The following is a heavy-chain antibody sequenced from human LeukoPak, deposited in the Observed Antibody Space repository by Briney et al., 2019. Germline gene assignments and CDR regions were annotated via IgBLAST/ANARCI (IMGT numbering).Heavy chain of an antibody. V-gene: IGHV4-39*02. J-gene: IGHJ3*02. Sequence: SETLSLTCTVSGGSISSSSYYWGWIRQPPGKGLEWIGSIYYSGSTYYNPSLKSRVTISVDTSKNQFSLKLSSVTAADTAVYFCARDRTPETRDAFDIWGQGTMVTVSS. CDR2: IYYSGST. CDR3: ARDRTPETRDAFDI. CDR1: GGSISSSSYY. D-gene: IGHD1-14*01.